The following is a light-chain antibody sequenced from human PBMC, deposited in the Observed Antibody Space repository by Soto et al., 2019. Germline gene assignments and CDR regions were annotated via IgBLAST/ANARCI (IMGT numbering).Light chain of an antibody. CDR1: RSNIGSNT. Sequence: QSVLTQPPSESGTPGQRVTISCSGSRSNIGSNTVNWYQQLPGTAPKFLIYSNNQRPSGVPKRFSGSKSGTSASLAIRGLQSEDEADYYCATWDDSLNGHVVFGRGTKLTVL. CDR2: SNN. V-gene: IGLV1-44*01. J-gene: IGLJ2*01. CDR3: ATWDDSLNGHVV.